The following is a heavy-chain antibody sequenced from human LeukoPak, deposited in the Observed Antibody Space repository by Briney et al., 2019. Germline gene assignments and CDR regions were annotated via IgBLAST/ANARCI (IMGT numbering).Heavy chain of an antibody. V-gene: IGHV3-23*01. Sequence: ETLSLTCTVSGGSIGSNGYYWAWFRQPPGKGLEWVSAISGSGGSTYYADSVKGRFTISRDNSKNTLYLQMNSLRAEDTAVYYCAKSARGIAVGFDYWGQGTLVTVSS. CDR3: AKSARGIAVGFDY. J-gene: IGHJ4*02. D-gene: IGHD6-19*01. CDR2: ISGSGGST. CDR1: GGSIGSNGY.